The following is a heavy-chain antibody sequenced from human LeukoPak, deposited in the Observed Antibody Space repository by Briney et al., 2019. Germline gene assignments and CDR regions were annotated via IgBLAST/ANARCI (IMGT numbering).Heavy chain of an antibody. J-gene: IGHJ4*02. D-gene: IGHD6-19*01. Sequence: ASVTVSCKASGYTFTVYYMHWVRQAPGQGLEWMGWINPDSGDTNYAQKFQGRVTMTRDTSINTAYMELSRLTSDDTAVYYCARGSSSGWSGSDYWGQGTLVTVSS. CDR2: INPDSGDT. CDR1: GYTFTVYY. V-gene: IGHV1-2*02. CDR3: ARGSSSGWSGSDY.